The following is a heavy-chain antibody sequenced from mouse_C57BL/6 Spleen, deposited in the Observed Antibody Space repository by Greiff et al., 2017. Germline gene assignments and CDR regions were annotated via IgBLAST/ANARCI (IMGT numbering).Heavy chain of an antibody. V-gene: IGHV2-2*01. CDR3: ASYDYDGDYFDY. CDR1: GFSLTSYG. D-gene: IGHD2-4*01. CDR2: IWSGGST. Sequence: QVQLQQPGPGLVQPSQSLSITCTVSGFSLTSYGVHWVRQSPGKGLEWLGVIWSGGSTDYNAAFISRLSISKDNSKSQVFFKMNSLQADDTAIYYCASYDYDGDYFDYWGQGTTLTVSS. J-gene: IGHJ2*01.